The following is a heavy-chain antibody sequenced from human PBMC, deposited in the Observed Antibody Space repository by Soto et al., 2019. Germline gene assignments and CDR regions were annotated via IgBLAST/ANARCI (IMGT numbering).Heavy chain of an antibody. D-gene: IGHD5-12*01. CDR3: ARGKVATIPGGTYYYYGMDV. CDR2: INPNSGGT. V-gene: IGHV1-2*02. CDR1: GYTFTGYY. J-gene: IGHJ6*02. Sequence: QVQLVQSGAEVKKPGASVKVSCKASGYTFTGYYMHWVRQAPGQGLEWMGWINPNSGGTNYAQKFQGRVTMTRDTSISTAYMELSRLRSVDTAVYYCARGKVATIPGGTYYYYGMDVWGQGTTVTVSS.